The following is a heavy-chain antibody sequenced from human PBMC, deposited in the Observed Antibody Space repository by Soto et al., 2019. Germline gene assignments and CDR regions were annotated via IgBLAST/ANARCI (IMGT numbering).Heavy chain of an antibody. CDR1: GGSIIGNNYY. V-gene: IGHV4-39*01. CDR3: ARHMRTGATALDAFDI. D-gene: IGHD1-7*01. CDR2: IYYTGTT. Sequence: SETLSLTCSVSGGSIIGNNYYWGWILQPPGKRLEWIGNIYYTGTTYYNPSLESRVTMSLDTSKNHFSLKLSSVPAADTAVYYCARHMRTGATALDAFDIWGQGTMVTVS. J-gene: IGHJ3*02.